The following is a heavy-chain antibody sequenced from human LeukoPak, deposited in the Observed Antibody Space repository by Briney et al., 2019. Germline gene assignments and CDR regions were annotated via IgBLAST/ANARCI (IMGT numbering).Heavy chain of an antibody. V-gene: IGHV3-21*01. Sequence: GGSLRLSCAASGFTFSSYSMNWVRQAPGKGLEWVSSISSSSSYLYYADSVKGRFTISRDNAKNSLYLQMNSLRAEDTAVYYCTRGGDYGDPTYWGQGTLVTVSS. D-gene: IGHD4-17*01. CDR2: ISSSSSYL. J-gene: IGHJ4*02. CDR3: TRGGDYGDPTY. CDR1: GFTFSSYS.